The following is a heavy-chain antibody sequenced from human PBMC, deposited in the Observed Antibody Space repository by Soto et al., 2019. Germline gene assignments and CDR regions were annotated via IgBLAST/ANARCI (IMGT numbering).Heavy chain of an antibody. V-gene: IGHV3-66*01. CDR1: GFTVSSNY. CDR2: IYSGGST. Sequence: EVQLVESGGGLVQPGGSLRLSWAASGFTVSSNYMTWARQAPGKGLEWVSVIYSGGSTYYADSVKGRFTICRDNSKNTVYLQMNSLRAEDTAVYYCASRIWGQGTLVTVSS. D-gene: IGHD2-15*01. CDR3: ASRI. J-gene: IGHJ4*02.